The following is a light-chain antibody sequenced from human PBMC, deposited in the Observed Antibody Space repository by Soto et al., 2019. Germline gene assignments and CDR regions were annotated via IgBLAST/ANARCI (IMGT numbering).Light chain of an antibody. CDR3: ASWDSDLDGFV. J-gene: IGLJ1*01. V-gene: IGLV1-51*01. Sequence: QSVLAQSASVSAAPGQRVTISCSGSSSNIPYQFVSWYKQFPGMAPTLLIYDNSRRPSGVPDRFSATKSGPSATLDIAGLQTADEAVYYCASWDSDLDGFVFGPGTKVTVL. CDR2: DNS. CDR1: SSNIPYQF.